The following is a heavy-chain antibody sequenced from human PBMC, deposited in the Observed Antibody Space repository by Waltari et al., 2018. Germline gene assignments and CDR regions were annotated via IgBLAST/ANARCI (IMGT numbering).Heavy chain of an antibody. V-gene: IGHV1-69*08. CDR3: AREATVLVFDY. J-gene: IGHJ4*02. CDR2: IIPIRGIA. CDR1: GGTFSSYT. D-gene: IGHD4-17*01. Sequence: QVQLVQSGAEVKKPGSSVKVSCKASGGTFSSYTISWVRQAPGQGLEWMGRIIPIRGIANYAQKFQGRVTITADKSTSTAYMELSSLRSEDTAVDYCAREATVLVFDYWGQGTLVTVSS.